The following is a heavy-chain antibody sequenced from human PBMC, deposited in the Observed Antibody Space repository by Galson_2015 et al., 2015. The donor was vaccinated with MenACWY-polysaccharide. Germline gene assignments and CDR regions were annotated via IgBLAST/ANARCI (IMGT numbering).Heavy chain of an antibody. CDR1: DYSIRSGYF. Sequence: ETLSLTCAVSDYSIRSGYFWGWIRQPPGKGLEWIASIFHSGTTYYNPSLKSRVTISVDTSKNHFSLKLSSVTAADTAVYYCARVEKYSGSFYILYWGQGTLVTDSS. J-gene: IGHJ4*02. D-gene: IGHD1-26*01. V-gene: IGHV4-38-2*01. CDR2: IFHSGTT. CDR3: ARVEKYSGSFYILY.